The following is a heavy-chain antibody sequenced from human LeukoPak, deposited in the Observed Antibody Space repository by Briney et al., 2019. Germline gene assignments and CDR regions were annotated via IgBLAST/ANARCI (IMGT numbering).Heavy chain of an antibody. V-gene: IGHV1-18*01. CDR2: ISAYNGNT. CDR3: AREAMVVTPGSAFDI. CDR1: GYTFTSYG. Sequence: ASVKVSCKASGYTFTSYGISWVRQAPGQGLEWMGWISAYNGNTNYAHKLQGRVTLTTDTSTSTAYLELRSLRSDDTAVYYCAREAMVVTPGSAFDIWGQGTMVTVSS. J-gene: IGHJ3*02. D-gene: IGHD4-23*01.